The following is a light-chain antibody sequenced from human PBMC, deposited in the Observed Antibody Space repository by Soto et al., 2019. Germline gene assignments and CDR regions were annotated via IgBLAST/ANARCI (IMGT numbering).Light chain of an antibody. V-gene: IGKV3-15*01. CDR3: QQYTSWQT. Sequence: EILMTQSPATLSVSPGGRATLSCRASRGISNNLAWYQQRPGQPPRLLIYGASTRATGGPAIFSGSGWGTEFTLTITGLQSDDFAVYYCQQYTSWQTFGQGIQVDSK. J-gene: IGKJ1*01. CDR2: GAS. CDR1: RGISNN.